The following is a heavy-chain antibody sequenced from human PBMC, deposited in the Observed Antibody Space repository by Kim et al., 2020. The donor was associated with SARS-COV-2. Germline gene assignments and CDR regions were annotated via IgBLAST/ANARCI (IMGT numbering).Heavy chain of an antibody. CDR1: GYTFTSYG. D-gene: IGHD3-10*01. CDR3: ARDPPAPVLLWFGELGRGWFDP. CDR2: ISAYNGNT. Sequence: ASVKVSCKASGYTFTSYGISWVRQAPGQGLEWMGWISAYNGNTNYALKLQGRVTMTTDTSTSTAYMELRSLRSDDTAVYYCARDPPAPVLLWFGELGRGWFDPWGQGTLVTVSS. V-gene: IGHV1-18*01. J-gene: IGHJ5*02.